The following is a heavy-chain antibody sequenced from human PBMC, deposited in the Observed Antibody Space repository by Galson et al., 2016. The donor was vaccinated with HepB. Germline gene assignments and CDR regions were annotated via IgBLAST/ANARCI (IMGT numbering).Heavy chain of an antibody. D-gene: IGHD6-19*01. V-gene: IGHV3-23*01. CDR3: AKEISVAGVNGLPSDY. CDR2: ISASGAGT. J-gene: IGHJ4*02. Sequence: SLRLSCAASGFAFSSHSMNWVRQAPGKGLEWVSGISASGAGTYYADSVKGRFTISRDNFKNTLYLQMNSLRAEDTAVYYCAKEISVAGVNGLPSDYWGQGTLVTVSS. CDR1: GFAFSSHS.